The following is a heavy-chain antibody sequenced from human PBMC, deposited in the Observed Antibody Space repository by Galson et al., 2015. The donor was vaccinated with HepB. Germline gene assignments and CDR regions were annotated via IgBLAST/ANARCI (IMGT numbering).Heavy chain of an antibody. D-gene: IGHD3-22*01. CDR2: VSSSSIYK. V-gene: IGHV3-21*06. J-gene: IGHJ4*01. CDR3: ARGRGDIGGYYAFDY. Sequence: SLRLSCAASGFTFSTYSLNWVRQAPGKGLEWVSAVSSSSIYKYYADSVKGRFTISRDNAKSSLYVQMNNLRVEDTAVYYCARGRGDIGGYYAFDYWGQGNPGHRLL. CDR1: GFTFSTYS.